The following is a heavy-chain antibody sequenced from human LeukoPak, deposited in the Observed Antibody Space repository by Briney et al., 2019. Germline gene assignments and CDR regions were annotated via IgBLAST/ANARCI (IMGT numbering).Heavy chain of an antibody. Sequence: SGGSLRLSCAASGFTFSNYAMSWVRQAPGKGLEWVSGISGSGAFTYYADSVKGRFTISRDNSKNTLYLQLNSLRAEDTAVYYCARAPSTDPYGHFDYWGQGTLVTVSS. CDR2: ISGSGAFT. CDR3: ARAPSTDPYGHFDY. CDR1: GFTFSNYA. V-gene: IGHV3-23*01. J-gene: IGHJ4*02. D-gene: IGHD3-10*01.